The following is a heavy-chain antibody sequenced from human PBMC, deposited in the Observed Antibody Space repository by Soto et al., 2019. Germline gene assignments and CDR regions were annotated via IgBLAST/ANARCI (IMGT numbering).Heavy chain of an antibody. V-gene: IGHV4-31*03. Sequence: QVQLQESGPGLVKPSQTLSLTCTVSGGSISSGGYYWSWIRQPPGKGLEWIGYIYYGGSTYYNPSFRSRDTLSVDTSKYQFSLNLSSVTAADTAVYYCARGGCSSTSCYLLSYYYYGMDVWVQGSTVTVSS. D-gene: IGHD2-2*01. CDR2: IYYGGST. CDR3: ARGGCSSTSCYLLSYYYYGMDV. J-gene: IGHJ6*02. CDR1: GGSISSGGYY.